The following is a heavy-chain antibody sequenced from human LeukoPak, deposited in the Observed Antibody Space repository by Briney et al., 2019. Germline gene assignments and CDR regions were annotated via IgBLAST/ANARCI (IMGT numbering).Heavy chain of an antibody. Sequence: GGSLRLSCAASGFTFSSYAMSWVRQSPGKGLEWVSGISGSGGSTYYADSVKGRFTISRDNSKNTLYLQMNSLRAEDTAVYYCATVGYSSGWHSPIDYWGQGTLVTVSS. CDR3: ATVGYSSGWHSPIDY. D-gene: IGHD6-19*01. CDR1: GFTFSSYA. V-gene: IGHV3-23*01. J-gene: IGHJ4*02. CDR2: ISGSGGST.